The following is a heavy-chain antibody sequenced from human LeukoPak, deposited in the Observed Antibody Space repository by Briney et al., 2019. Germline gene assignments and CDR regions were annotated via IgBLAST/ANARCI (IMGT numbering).Heavy chain of an antibody. V-gene: IGHV4-4*07. CDR2: IYTSGST. Sequence: SETLSLTCTVSGASISSYYWSWIRQPAGKGLEWLGRIYTSGSTNYNPSLKSRVTMSVDTSKNQFSLKLSSVTAADTAVYYCASGHLLEWLSPHYYYMDVWGKGTTVTVSS. D-gene: IGHD3-3*01. J-gene: IGHJ6*03. CDR1: GASISSYY. CDR3: ASGHLLEWLSPHYYYMDV.